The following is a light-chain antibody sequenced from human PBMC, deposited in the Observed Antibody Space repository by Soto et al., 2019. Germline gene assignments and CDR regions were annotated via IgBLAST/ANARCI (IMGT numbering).Light chain of an antibody. V-gene: IGKV3-15*01. CDR1: QSVSSN. J-gene: IGKJ5*01. Sequence: EIVMTQSPATLSVSPGERATLSCRASQSVSSNLVWYQQKPGQAPRLLIYSASTRATGIPARFSGGGSGTEFTLTISSLQSEDFAVYYCQQYNNWPITFGQGTRLEIK. CDR3: QQYNNWPIT. CDR2: SAS.